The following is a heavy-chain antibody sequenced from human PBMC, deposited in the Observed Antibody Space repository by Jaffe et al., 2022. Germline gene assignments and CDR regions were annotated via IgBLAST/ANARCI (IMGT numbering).Heavy chain of an antibody. CDR2: ISWDGGST. D-gene: IGHD1-7*01. Sequence: EVQLVESGGVVVQPGGSLRLSCAASGFTFDDYTMHWVRQAPGKGLEWVSLISWDGGSTYYADSVKGRFTISRDNSKNSLYLQMNSLRTEDTALYYCAKDQPENYGGVYYYYYMDVWGKGTTVTVSS. V-gene: IGHV3-43*01. J-gene: IGHJ6*03. CDR3: AKDQPENYGGVYYYYYMDV. CDR1: GFTFDDYT.